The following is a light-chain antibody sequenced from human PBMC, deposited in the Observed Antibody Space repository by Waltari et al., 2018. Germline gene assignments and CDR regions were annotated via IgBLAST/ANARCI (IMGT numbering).Light chain of an antibody. CDR2: YVN. J-gene: IGLJ3*02. V-gene: IGLV2-14*03. CDR1: SSDVRDHNY. Sequence: ALAQPASVSGSPGQSISISRTGTSSDVRDHNYVSWYQQHPGNAPRLMIYYVNHRPSGVSNRFSGSKSGNTASLTISGLQAEDEADYYCSSFTTTNSWVFGGGTKLTVL. CDR3: SSFTTTNSWV.